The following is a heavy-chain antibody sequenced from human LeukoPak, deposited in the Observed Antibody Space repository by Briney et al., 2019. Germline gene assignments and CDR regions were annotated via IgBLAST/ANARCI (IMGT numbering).Heavy chain of an antibody. Sequence: GGSLRLSCAASEFTFSNYAMSWVRQAPGKGLEWVSGSTGTGYSTYYADSVKGRFTISRDNSKNTLYLQMNSLRAEDTAVYYCAKLIVVVIANDAFDIWGQGTMVTVSS. CDR1: EFTFSNYA. J-gene: IGHJ3*02. D-gene: IGHD3-22*01. CDR3: AKLIVVVIANDAFDI. V-gene: IGHV3-23*01. CDR2: STGTGYST.